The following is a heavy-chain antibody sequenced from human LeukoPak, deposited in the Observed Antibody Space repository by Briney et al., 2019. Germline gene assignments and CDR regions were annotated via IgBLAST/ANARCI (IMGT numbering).Heavy chain of an antibody. Sequence: GGSLRLSCAASGFTFSSHSMNWVRQAPGKGLEWVAVIWYDGSNEYYADSVKGRFTISRDNSKNTLYLQMNSLRIEDTAVYYCAKVFEVRGARRPKDYWGQGTLVTVS. CDR3: AKVFEVRGARRPKDY. V-gene: IGHV3-33*08. CDR2: IWYDGSNE. J-gene: IGHJ4*02. D-gene: IGHD3-10*01. CDR1: GFTFSSHS.